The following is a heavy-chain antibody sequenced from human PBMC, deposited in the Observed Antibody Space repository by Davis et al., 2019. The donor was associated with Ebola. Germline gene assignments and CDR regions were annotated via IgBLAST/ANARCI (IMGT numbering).Heavy chain of an antibody. CDR2: INAGNGNT. J-gene: IGHJ4*02. CDR1: GYTFTSYA. D-gene: IGHD4-17*01. Sequence: ASVKVSCKASGYTFTSYAMHWVRQAPGQRLEWMGWINAGNGNTKYSQKFQGRVTITRDTSASTAYIELSSLRSEDTAVYYCARDRDYGDARFDYWGQGTLVTVSS. V-gene: IGHV1-3*01. CDR3: ARDRDYGDARFDY.